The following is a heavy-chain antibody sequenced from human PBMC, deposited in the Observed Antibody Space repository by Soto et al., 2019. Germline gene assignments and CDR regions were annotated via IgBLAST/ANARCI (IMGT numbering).Heavy chain of an antibody. CDR1: GFSRSTSGVG. Sequence: SGPTLVNPTQTLTLXXALSGFSRSTSGVGVGWIRQPPXKALGGLALIYWDDDKRYSPSLKSRLTITKDTSKNQVVLTMTNMDPVDTATYYCALHSYGGNSGYWGQGTLVTV. CDR3: ALHSYGGNSGY. J-gene: IGHJ4*02. V-gene: IGHV2-5*02. CDR2: IYWDDDK. D-gene: IGHD5-18*01.